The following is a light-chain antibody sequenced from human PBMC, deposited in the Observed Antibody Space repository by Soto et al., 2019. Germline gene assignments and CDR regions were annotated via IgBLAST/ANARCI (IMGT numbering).Light chain of an antibody. Sequence: QSALTQPASVSGSPGQSITISCTGISSDVGSHNLVSWYQQYPGKAPKLMIFEANKRPSGVSNRFSGSKSGNTASLTVSGLQADDEADYYCCSYAGTSTIFGGGTKVTVL. J-gene: IGLJ2*01. V-gene: IGLV2-23*01. CDR2: EAN. CDR3: CSYAGTSTI. CDR1: SSDVGSHNL.